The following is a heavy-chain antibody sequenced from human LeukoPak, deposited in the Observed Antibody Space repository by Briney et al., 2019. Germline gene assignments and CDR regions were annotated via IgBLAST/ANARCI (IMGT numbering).Heavy chain of an antibody. CDR3: ARANGDYSDY. CDR1: GGTFSSYA. J-gene: IGHJ4*02. Sequence: SVKVSCKASGGTFSSYAISWVRQAPGQGLEWMGRIIPILGIANYAQKFQGRVTMTRNTSISTAYMELSSLRSEDTAVYYCARANGDYSDYWGQGTLVTVSS. V-gene: IGHV1-69*04. D-gene: IGHD4-17*01. CDR2: IIPILGIA.